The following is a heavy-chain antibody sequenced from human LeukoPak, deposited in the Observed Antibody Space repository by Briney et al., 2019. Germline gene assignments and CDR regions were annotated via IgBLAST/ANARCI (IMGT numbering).Heavy chain of an antibody. D-gene: IGHD3-10*01. J-gene: IGHJ4*02. CDR3: AKDVSGSYYKGGYFDY. CDR2: ISWNSGSI. V-gene: IGHV3-9*01. Sequence: PGRSLRLSCAASGFTFDDYAMHWVRQAPGKGLEWVSGISWNSGSIGYADSVKGRFTISRDNAKNSLYLQMNSLRAEDTALYYCAKDVSGSYYKGGYFDYWGQGTLVTVSS. CDR1: GFTFDDYA.